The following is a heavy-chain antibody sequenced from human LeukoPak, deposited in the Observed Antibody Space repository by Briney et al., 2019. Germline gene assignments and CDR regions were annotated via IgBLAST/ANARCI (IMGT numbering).Heavy chain of an antibody. J-gene: IGHJ4*02. Sequence: ASVKVSCKASGYTFTGYYMHWVRQAPGQGLEWMGWINPNSGGTNHAQKFQGRVTMTRDTSISTAYMELSRLRSDDTAVYYCARGDHITMVRRVDYWGQGTLVTVSS. V-gene: IGHV1-2*02. CDR2: INPNSGGT. D-gene: IGHD3-10*01. CDR1: GYTFTGYY. CDR3: ARGDHITMVRRVDY.